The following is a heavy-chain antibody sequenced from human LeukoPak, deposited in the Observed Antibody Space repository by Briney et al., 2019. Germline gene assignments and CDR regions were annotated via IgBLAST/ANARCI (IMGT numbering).Heavy chain of an antibody. D-gene: IGHD2-21*01. CDR3: ARGLLQYYYYYGMDV. CDR2: ISAYNGNT. J-gene: IGHJ6*02. Sequence: ASVKVSCKASGYTFTSYGISWVRQAPGQGLEWMGWISAYNGNTNYAQKLQGRVTMTTDTSTSTAYMELRSLRSDDTAVYCCARGLLQYYYYYGMDVWGQGTTVTVSS. CDR1: GYTFTSYG. V-gene: IGHV1-18*01.